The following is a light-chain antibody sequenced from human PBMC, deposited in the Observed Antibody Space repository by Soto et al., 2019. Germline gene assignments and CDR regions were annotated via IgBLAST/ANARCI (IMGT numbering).Light chain of an antibody. Sequence: DIQMTPSPSSLSASVGDRVTITCRARQSISSYLNGYQQKPGKAPKLLIYAASSLQSGVPSRFSGSGSGTDFTLTISSLQPEDFATYYCQQSYSTPTFGQGTKVDIK. V-gene: IGKV1-39*01. CDR1: QSISSY. J-gene: IGKJ1*01. CDR3: QQSYSTPT. CDR2: AAS.